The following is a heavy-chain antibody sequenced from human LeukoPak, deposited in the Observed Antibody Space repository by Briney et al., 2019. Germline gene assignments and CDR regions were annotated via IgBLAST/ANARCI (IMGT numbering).Heavy chain of an antibody. CDR1: GFTFSRYW. D-gene: IGHD6-19*01. Sequence: GGSLRLSCAASGFTFSRYWMHWVRQAPGKGLVWVSRINNEGSIKHYAESVRGRFTISRDNAKNTLYLQMNSLRVEDTAVYYCAGGGSIEVAGYWGQGTLVTVSS. CDR2: INNEGSIK. CDR3: AGGGSIEVAGY. V-gene: IGHV3-74*01. J-gene: IGHJ4*02.